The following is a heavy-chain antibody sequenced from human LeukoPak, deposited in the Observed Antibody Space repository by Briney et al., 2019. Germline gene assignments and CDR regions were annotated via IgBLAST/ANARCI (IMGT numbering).Heavy chain of an antibody. D-gene: IGHD1-1*01. CDR1: GFTFSSYA. J-gene: IGHJ4*02. Sequence: GGSLRLSCAASGFTFSSYAMNWARQAPGKGLEWVSAISGGGDTIYYTDSVKGRFTISRDNSKNTLYLQMNSLRVDDTAVYYCAKGTATPGYLDYWGQGTLVTVST. V-gene: IGHV3-23*01. CDR3: AKGTATPGYLDY. CDR2: ISGGGDTI.